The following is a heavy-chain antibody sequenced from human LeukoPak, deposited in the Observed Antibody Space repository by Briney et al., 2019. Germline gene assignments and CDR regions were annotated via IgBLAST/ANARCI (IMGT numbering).Heavy chain of an antibody. V-gene: IGHV3-21*01. CDR1: GFTFSSYA. CDR2: ISSSSSYI. J-gene: IGHJ4*02. CDR3: ARGGVGGYSSGWRR. Sequence: GGSLRLSCAASGFTFSSYAMSWVRQAPGKGLEWVSSISSSSSYIYYADSVKGRFTISRDNAKNSLYLQMNSLRAEDTAVYYCARGGVGGYSSGWRRWGQGTLVTVSS. D-gene: IGHD6-19*01.